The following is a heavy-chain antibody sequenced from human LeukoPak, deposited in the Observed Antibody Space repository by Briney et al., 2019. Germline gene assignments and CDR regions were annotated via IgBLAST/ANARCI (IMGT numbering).Heavy chain of an antibody. D-gene: IGHD6-19*01. J-gene: IGHJ4*02. CDR1: GFTCSSDW. V-gene: IGHV3-7*01. Sequence: PGGSLRLSCAASGFTCSSDWMRWVGQAPGKGLEWAANIKQDGSEKYYVDSVKGRFTISRDNAKNSLYLQMNSLRAEDTAVYYCARDRSPVVSVAKEFDYWGQGTLVTVSS. CDR3: ARDRSPVVSVAKEFDY. CDR2: IKQDGSEK.